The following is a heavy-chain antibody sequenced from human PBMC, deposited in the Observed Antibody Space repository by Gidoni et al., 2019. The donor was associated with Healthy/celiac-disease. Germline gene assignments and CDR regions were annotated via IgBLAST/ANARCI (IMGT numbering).Heavy chain of an antibody. CDR1: GFTFSSYA. CDR2: ISGSGGST. CDR3: AKDSRGMRHIVVVTAIPFRV. V-gene: IGHV3-23*01. Sequence: EVQLLASGGGLVQPGGSLRLSRAASGFTFSSYALSWVRQAPGTGLEWVSAISGSGGSTYYADSVKGRFTISRDNSKNTLYLQMNSLRAEDTAVYYCAKDSRGMRHIVVVTAIPFRVWGQGTLVTVSS. D-gene: IGHD2-21*02. J-gene: IGHJ4*02.